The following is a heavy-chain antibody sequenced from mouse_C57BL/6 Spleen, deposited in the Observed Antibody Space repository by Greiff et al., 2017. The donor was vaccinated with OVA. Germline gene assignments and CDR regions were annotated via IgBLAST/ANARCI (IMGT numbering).Heavy chain of an antibody. CDR1: GYAFTNYL. J-gene: IGHJ3*01. CDR2: INPGSGGT. D-gene: IGHD1-1*01. V-gene: IGHV1-54*01. Sequence: VQLQESGAELVRPGTSVKVSCKASGYAFTNYLIEWVKQRPGQGLEWIGVINPGSGGTNYNEKFKGKATLTADKYSSTAYMQLSSLTSEDSAVYFCARYYGRSYAWFAYWGQGTLVTVSA. CDR3: ARYYGRSYAWFAY.